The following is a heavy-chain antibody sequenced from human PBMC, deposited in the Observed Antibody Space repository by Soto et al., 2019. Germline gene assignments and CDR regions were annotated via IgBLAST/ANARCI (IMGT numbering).Heavy chain of an antibody. J-gene: IGHJ6*02. CDR3: ARDRGFGGMDV. D-gene: IGHD3-16*01. CDR2: MYNTGST. CDR1: GGSISGYY. V-gene: IGHV4-59*01. Sequence: SETLSLTCTVSGGSISGYYWSWIRQPPGKGLEWIGYMYNTGSTVYNPSFKSRVTISVDTSKNQFSLKLSSVTAADTAVYYCARDRGFGGMDVWGQGTTVTVSS.